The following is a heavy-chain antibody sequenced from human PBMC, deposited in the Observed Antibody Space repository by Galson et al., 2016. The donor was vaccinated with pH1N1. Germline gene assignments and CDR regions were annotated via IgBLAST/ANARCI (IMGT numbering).Heavy chain of an antibody. V-gene: IGHV5-51*03. D-gene: IGHD4-17*01. Sequence: QSGAEVKKPGESLKISCKGSGYRFPSSWIGWVRQMPGKGLEWMGIIYLGGSLIRYRPSFQGQVTISADKSINIVYLEWSSLKASDTAMYYCARQYDFGDYRGNAFDIWGQGTVVIVSS. CDR3: ARQYDFGDYRGNAFDI. J-gene: IGHJ3*02. CDR2: IYLGGSLI. CDR1: GYRFPSSW.